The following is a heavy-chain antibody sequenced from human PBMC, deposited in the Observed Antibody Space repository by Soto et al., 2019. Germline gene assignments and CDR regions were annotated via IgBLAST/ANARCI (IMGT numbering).Heavy chain of an antibody. CDR1: GFTFSDYY. CDR3: ATSGLGATTTSDY. Sequence: QGQLVESGGGLVKPGGSLRLSCAASGFTFSDYYMSWIRQAPGKGLEWVSYISSSGTTIYYADSVKGRFAISRDDAKNSLSLQMNSLRAEDTAVYDCATSGLGATTTSDYWGQGTLVTVSS. V-gene: IGHV3-11*01. D-gene: IGHD1-26*01. J-gene: IGHJ4*02. CDR2: ISSSGTTI.